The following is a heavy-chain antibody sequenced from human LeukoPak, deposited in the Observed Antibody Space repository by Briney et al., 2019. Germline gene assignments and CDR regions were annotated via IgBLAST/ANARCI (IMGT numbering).Heavy chain of an antibody. J-gene: IGHJ4*02. V-gene: IGHV4-39*07. CDR2: IYYSGST. D-gene: IGHD3-22*01. CDR1: GGSISSSGYY. Sequence: SETLSLTCTVSGGSISSSGYYWDWIRQPPGKGLEWIGNIYYSGSTYYNPSLKSRVTISVDTSKNQFSLKLSSVTAADTAVYYCARDHQYYYDSCGYFDYWGQGTLVTVSS. CDR3: ARDHQYYYDSCGYFDY.